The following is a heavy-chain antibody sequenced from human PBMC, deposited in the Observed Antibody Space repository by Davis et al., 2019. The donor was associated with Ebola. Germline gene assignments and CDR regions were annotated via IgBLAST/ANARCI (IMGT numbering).Heavy chain of an antibody. CDR3: ARGRLVVPAAIHHSYYYYYYGMDV. CDR2: IKQDGSEK. CDR1: GFTFSSYW. J-gene: IGHJ6*02. V-gene: IGHV3-7*01. D-gene: IGHD2-2*01. Sequence: GESLKISCAASGFTFSSYWMSWVRQAPGKGLEWVANIKQDGSEKYYVDSVKGRFTISRDNAKNSLYLQMNSLRAEDTAVYYCARGRLVVPAAIHHSYYYYYYGMDVWGQGTTVTVSS.